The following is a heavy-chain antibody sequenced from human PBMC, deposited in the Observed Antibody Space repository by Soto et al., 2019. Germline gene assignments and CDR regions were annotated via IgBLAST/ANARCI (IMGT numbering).Heavy chain of an antibody. D-gene: IGHD2-8*01. J-gene: IGHJ4*02. CDR1: GFTFSRNG. CDR3: AREDDGRLGIDY. V-gene: IGHV3-30*03. CDR2: ISYDGTNK. Sequence: QVQVVESGGGVVQPGRSLRLSCEASGFTFSRNGMHWVRQAPGKGLEWVARISYDGTNKYYADSVKGRFTISRDNSQKTLYLQINSLRTEDTAVYYCAREDDGRLGIDYWGQGTLVTVSS.